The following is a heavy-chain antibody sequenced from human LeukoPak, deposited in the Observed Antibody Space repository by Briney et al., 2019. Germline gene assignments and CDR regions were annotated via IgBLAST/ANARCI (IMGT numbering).Heavy chain of an antibody. CDR2: VTSTGRST. J-gene: IGHJ4*02. Sequence: GGSLSLSCAVSGFSLSDYYMNWVRQAPGKGLEWISYVTSTGRSTNYADPVKGRFTISRDSAKNSVSLQLSSLTAEDTAVYYCARGRRGSYYTFQVWGQGTLVSVSS. D-gene: IGHD3-16*01. V-gene: IGHV3-11*01. CDR1: GFSLSDYY. CDR3: ARGRRGSYYTFQV.